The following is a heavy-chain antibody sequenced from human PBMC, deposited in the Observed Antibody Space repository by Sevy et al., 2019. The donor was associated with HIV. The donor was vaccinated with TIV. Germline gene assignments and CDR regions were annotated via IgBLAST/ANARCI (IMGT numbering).Heavy chain of an antibody. CDR3: AREGSEDFWSGYYTSDDGMDV. Sequence: GGSLRLSCAASGFTFSSYSMNWVRQAPGKGLEWVSSISSSSSYIYYADSVKGRFTISRDNAKNSLYLQMNSLRAEDTAVYYCAREGSEDFWSGYYTSDDGMDVWGQGTTVTVSS. D-gene: IGHD3-3*01. J-gene: IGHJ6*02. CDR2: ISSSSSYI. CDR1: GFTFSSYS. V-gene: IGHV3-21*01.